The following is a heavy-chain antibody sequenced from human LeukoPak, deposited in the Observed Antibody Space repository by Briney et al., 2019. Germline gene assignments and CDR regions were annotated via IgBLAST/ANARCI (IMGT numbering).Heavy chain of an antibody. V-gene: IGHV4-59*08. CDR3: AGHHPRNTVDF. CDR2: ISDIGSI. J-gene: IGHJ4*02. CDR1: GGSISSYY. D-gene: IGHD2/OR15-2a*01. Sequence: PSETPSLTCTVSGGSISSYYWSWIRQPPGKGLEWIAYISDIGSINYNPSLKSRVTISLDTSKNQFSLKLSSVTAADTAVYYCAGHHPRNTVDFWGQGALVTVPS.